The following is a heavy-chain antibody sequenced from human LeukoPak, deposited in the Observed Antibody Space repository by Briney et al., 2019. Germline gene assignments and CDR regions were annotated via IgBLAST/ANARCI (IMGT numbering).Heavy chain of an antibody. V-gene: IGHV4-61*02. Sequence: TLSLTCTVSGGSISSGSYYWSWLRQPAGKGLEWIGRIYTSGSTNYNPSLKSRVTISVDTSKNQFSLKLSSVTAADTAVYYCAGTQTYYDFWSGQKQYYYGMDVWGQGTTVTVSS. CDR2: IYTSGST. D-gene: IGHD3-3*01. J-gene: IGHJ6*02. CDR1: GGSISSGSYY. CDR3: AGTQTYYDFWSGQKQYYYGMDV.